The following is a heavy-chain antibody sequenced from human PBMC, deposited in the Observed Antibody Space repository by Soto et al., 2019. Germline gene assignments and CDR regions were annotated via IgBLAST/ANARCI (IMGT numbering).Heavy chain of an antibody. Sequence: QLHLQESGPGLVKSSGTLSLTCTVSDGSISSTTYYWGWIRQPPGKGLEWIGNVYYTGTTDYNPSFKSRVTISVDTSKNQFSLQLRSVTAADTAMYYCARRSSWRGRGWFDPWGQGTLVTVSS. J-gene: IGHJ5*02. D-gene: IGHD6-13*01. V-gene: IGHV4-39*01. CDR3: ARRSSWRGRGWFDP. CDR2: VYYTGTT. CDR1: DGSISSTTYY.